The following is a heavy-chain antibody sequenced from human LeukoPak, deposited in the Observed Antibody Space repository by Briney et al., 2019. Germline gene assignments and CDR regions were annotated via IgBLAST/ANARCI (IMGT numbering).Heavy chain of an antibody. J-gene: IGHJ4*02. CDR3: AKGGVGATAIDY. CDR2: IIPILGIA. CDR1: GGTFSSYA. D-gene: IGHD1-26*01. V-gene: IGHV1-69*04. Sequence: SVKVSCKASGGTFSSYAISWVRQAPGQGLEWMGRIIPILGIANYAQKFQGRVTITADKSTSTAYMELSSLRSEDTAVYYCAKGGVGATAIDYWGQGTLVSVSS.